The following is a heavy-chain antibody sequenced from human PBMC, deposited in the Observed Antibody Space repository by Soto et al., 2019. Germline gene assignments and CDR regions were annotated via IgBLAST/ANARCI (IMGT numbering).Heavy chain of an antibody. D-gene: IGHD3-22*01. V-gene: IGHV3-48*01. CDR2: ISSSSSTI. CDR1: GFTFSSYS. J-gene: IGHJ5*02. Sequence: GGSLRLSCAASGFTFSSYSMNWVRQAPGKGLEWVSYISSSSSTIYYADSVRGRFTISRDNSNNTLYLQMNSLRAEDTAVFYCARVQLYFDGSGSEGSWFDPWGQGTLVTVSS. CDR3: ARVQLYFDGSGSEGSWFDP.